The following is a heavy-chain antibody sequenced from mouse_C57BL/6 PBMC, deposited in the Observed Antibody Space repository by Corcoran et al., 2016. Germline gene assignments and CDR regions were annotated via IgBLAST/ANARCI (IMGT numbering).Heavy chain of an antibody. Sequence: QIQLVQSGPELKKPGETVKISCKASGYTFTTYGMSWVKQAPGKGLKWMGWINTYSGVPTYADDFKGRFAFSLETSASTAYLQINNLKKEDTATYFCAKLYYGNSWFAYWGQGTLVTVSA. J-gene: IGHJ3*01. CDR2: INTYSGVP. CDR3: AKLYYGNSWFAY. CDR1: GYTFTTYG. V-gene: IGHV9-3*01. D-gene: IGHD2-1*01.